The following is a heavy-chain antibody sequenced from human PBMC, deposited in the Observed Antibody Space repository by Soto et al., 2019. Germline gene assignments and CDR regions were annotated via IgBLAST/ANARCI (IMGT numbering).Heavy chain of an antibody. CDR2: INAGNGNT. CDR3: ARMVPLYYFDY. J-gene: IGHJ4*02. CDR1: GYTFTSYA. V-gene: IGHV1-3*01. Sequence: QVQLVQSGAEVKKPGASVKVSCKASGYTFTSYAMHWVRQAPGQRLEWMGWINAGNGNTKYSQKFQGRVTITRDTAASTAYMELSSLRSEDTAVYYCARMVPLYYFDYWGQGTLVTVSS. D-gene: IGHD2-8*01.